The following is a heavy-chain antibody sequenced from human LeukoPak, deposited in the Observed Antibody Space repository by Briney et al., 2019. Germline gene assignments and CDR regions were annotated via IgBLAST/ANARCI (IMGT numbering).Heavy chain of an antibody. V-gene: IGHV4-59*01. CDR3: ARDRSPGRRDI. CDR2: IYYSGST. Sequence: SETLSLTCTVSGGSISSYYWSWIRQPPGKGLEWIGYIYYSGSTNHNPSLKSRVTISADTSKNQFSLKLSSVTAADTAVYYCARDRSPGRRDIWGQGTMVTVSS. J-gene: IGHJ3*02. CDR1: GGSISSYY.